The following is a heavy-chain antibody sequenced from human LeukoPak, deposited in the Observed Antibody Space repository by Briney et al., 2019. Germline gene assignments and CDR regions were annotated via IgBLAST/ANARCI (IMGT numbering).Heavy chain of an antibody. CDR2: IYYSGST. CDR1: GGSISSYY. CDR3: ARYVWGSYPTFEDY. D-gene: IGHD3-16*02. J-gene: IGHJ4*02. Sequence: PSETLSLTRTVSGGSISSYYWSWIRQPPGKGLEWIGYIYYSGSTHYNPSLKSRVTISVDTSKNQFSLKLSSVTAADTAVYYCARYVWGSYPTFEDYWGQGTLVTVSS. V-gene: IGHV4-59*01.